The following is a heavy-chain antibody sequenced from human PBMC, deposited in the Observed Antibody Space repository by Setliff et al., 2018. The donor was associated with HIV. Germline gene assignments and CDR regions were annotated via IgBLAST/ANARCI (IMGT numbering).Heavy chain of an antibody. CDR2: IYYSGST. Sequence: PSETLSLTCTVSGGSISSSSYYWGWLRQPPGKGLEWIGSIYYSGSTYYNPSLKSRVTISVDTSKNQFSLKLSSVTAADTAVYYCASPTSDLYSGSPEWGQGTLVTV. D-gene: IGHD1-26*01. J-gene: IGHJ4*02. CDR1: GGSISSSSYY. CDR3: ASPTSDLYSGSPE. V-gene: IGHV4-39*01.